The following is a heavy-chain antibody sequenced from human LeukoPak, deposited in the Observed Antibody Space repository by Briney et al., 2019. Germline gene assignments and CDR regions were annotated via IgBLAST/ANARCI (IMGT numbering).Heavy chain of an antibody. CDR2: IHHSGTA. CDR3: ARDYADHGTSIDY. D-gene: IGHD1-1*01. J-gene: IGHJ4*02. Sequence: SETLSLTCTVSSSSIGSGSYWAWIRQLPGKRLEWIGNIHHSGTAYYNPSLKSRVTISVDKSKNQFSLQLTSVTAADTAVYFCARDYADHGTSIDYWGQGTLVTVSS. CDR1: SSSIGSGSY. V-gene: IGHV4-38-2*02.